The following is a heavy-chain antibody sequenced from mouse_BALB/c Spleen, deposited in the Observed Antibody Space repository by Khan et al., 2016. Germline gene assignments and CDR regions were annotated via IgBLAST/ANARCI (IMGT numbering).Heavy chain of an antibody. CDR2: ISYSGDT. Sequence: EVQLQESGPGLVKPSQSLSLTCTVTGYSITSDYAWNWIRQFPGNKLVWLGYISYSGDTHYNPSLTSRISITRDTSKNQFFLQLNSVTAEDTATDYCAREDYSWFAYWGQGTLVTVSA. J-gene: IGHJ3*01. V-gene: IGHV3-2*02. CDR3: AREDYSWFAY. D-gene: IGHD1-1*02. CDR1: GYSITSDYA.